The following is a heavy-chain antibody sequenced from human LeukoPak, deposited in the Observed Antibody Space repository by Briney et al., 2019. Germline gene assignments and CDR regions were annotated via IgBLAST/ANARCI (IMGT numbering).Heavy chain of an antibody. CDR1: GFAFRSYN. CDR3: ARGVVAAPQTFDY. Sequence: GGSLRLSCAASGFAFRSYNMNWVRQAPGKGLEWVSSIDISSTYIFYADSVKGRFTISRDNAKNSLYLQMNSLRAEDTAVYYCARGVVAAPQTFDYWGQGTLVTVSS. D-gene: IGHD2-15*01. CDR2: IDISSTYI. V-gene: IGHV3-21*01. J-gene: IGHJ4*02.